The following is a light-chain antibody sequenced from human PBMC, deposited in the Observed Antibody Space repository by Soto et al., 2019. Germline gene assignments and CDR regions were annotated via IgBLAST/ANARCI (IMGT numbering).Light chain of an antibody. CDR2: DVS. V-gene: IGLV2-14*01. CDR1: SSDVGGYNY. Sequence: QSALTQTASLSGSPGQSITISCTGTSSDVGGYNYVSWYQQHPGKAPKLMIYDVSYRPSGVSNRFSGSKSGNTASLTISGLQAEDEADYYCSSYTSGSTLVVFGGGTQLTVL. CDR3: SSYTSGSTLVV. J-gene: IGLJ2*01.